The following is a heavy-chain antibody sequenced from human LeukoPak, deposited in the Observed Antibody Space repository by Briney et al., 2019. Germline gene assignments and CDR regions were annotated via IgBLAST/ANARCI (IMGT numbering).Heavy chain of an antibody. CDR1: GFTFSSYS. CDR3: ARGVRFGELILYYFDY. Sequence: PGGSLRLSCAASGFTFSSYSMNWVRQAPGKGLKWVSSISSSSSYIYYADSVKGRFTISRDNAKNSLYLQMNSLRAEDAAVYYCARGVRFGELILYYFDYWGQGTLVTVSS. V-gene: IGHV3-21*01. J-gene: IGHJ4*02. CDR2: ISSSSSYI. D-gene: IGHD3-10*01.